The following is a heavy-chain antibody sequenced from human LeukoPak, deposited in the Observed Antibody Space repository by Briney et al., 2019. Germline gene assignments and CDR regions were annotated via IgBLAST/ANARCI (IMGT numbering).Heavy chain of an antibody. CDR1: GFTFSSYE. CDR2: ISSSGSTI. J-gene: IGHJ4*02. V-gene: IGHV3-48*03. D-gene: IGHD3-10*01. Sequence: GGSLRLSCAASGFTFSSYEMNWVRQAPGKGLEWVSYISSSGSTIYYADSVKGRFTISRDNAKNSLYLQMNSLRAEDTAVNYCAKGSDAFRWFGECNVKLPRPIRHYFDSWGQGTLVTVSS. CDR3: AKGSDAFRWFGECNVKLPRPIRHYFDS.